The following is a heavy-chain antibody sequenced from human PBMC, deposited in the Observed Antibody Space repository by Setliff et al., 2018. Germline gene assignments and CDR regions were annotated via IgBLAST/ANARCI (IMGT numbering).Heavy chain of an antibody. D-gene: IGHD3-10*01. J-gene: IGHJ4*02. CDR2: IYYGGSA. Sequence: PSETLSLTCSVSGASISSNYWSWIRQSPGKGLEWIGNIYYGGSASYNPSLKSRVTMSVDMSRNQFSLRLNSLTAADTAVYYCARGNMFDGSGRWFDYWGQGTLVTVSS. CDR1: GASISSNY. CDR3: ARGNMFDGSGRWFDY. V-gene: IGHV4-59*01.